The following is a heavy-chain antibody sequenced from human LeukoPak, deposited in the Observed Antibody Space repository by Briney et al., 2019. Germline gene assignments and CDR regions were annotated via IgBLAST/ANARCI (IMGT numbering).Heavy chain of an antibody. CDR2: MNPNSGNT. CDR3: ARKLGYCSGTSCYKRSAFDI. V-gene: IGHV1-8*01. J-gene: IGHJ3*02. D-gene: IGHD2-2*02. CDR1: GYTFTSYD. Sequence: PTASVKVSCKASGYTFTSYDINWVRQATGQGLEWMGWMNPNSGNTGYAQKFQGRVTMTRNTSISTAYMELSSLRSEDTAVYYCARKLGYCSGTSCYKRSAFDIWGQGTMVTVSS.